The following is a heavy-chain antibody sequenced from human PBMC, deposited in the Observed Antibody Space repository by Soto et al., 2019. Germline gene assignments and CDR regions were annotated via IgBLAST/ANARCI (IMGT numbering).Heavy chain of an antibody. CDR1: GGSISSGGYY. CDR3: ARDQYDFWSGMTSWFDP. CDR2: IYYSGST. J-gene: IGHJ5*02. Sequence: QVQLQESGPGLVKPSQTLSLTCTVSGGSISSGGYYWSWIRQHPGKGLEWIGYIYYSGSTYYNPSLKSRVTISVDTSKNQFSLKLSSVTAADTAVYYCARDQYDFWSGMTSWFDPWGQGTLVTVSS. D-gene: IGHD3-3*01. V-gene: IGHV4-31*03.